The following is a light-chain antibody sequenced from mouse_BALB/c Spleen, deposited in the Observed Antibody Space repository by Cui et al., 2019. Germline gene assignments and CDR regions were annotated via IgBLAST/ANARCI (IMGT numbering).Light chain of an antibody. CDR1: SSVSY. V-gene: IGKV4-68*01. J-gene: IGKJ1*01. CDR3: QQWSSNPT. Sequence: QIVLTQSPALMSASPGEKVTMTCSASSSVSYMYWYQQKPRSSPKPWIYLTSNLASGVPARFSGSGSGTSYSLTISSMEAEDAATYYCQQWSSNPTFGGDTKLEIK. CDR2: LTS.